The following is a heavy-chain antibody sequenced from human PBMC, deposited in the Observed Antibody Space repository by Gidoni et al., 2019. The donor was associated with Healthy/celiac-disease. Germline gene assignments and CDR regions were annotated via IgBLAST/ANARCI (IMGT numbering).Heavy chain of an antibody. V-gene: IGHV3-21*01. D-gene: IGHD2-15*01. CDR1: GFTFSSYS. Sequence: EVQLVESGGGLVKPGGSLRLSCAASGFTFSSYSMTWVRQAPGKGLEWVSSISSSGSTIYYGDSVKGRFTISRDNAKNSLYLQMNSLRAEDTAVYYCASLLLTGYYYYYGMDVWGQGTTVTVSS. J-gene: IGHJ6*02. CDR3: ASLLLTGYYYYYGMDV. CDR2: ISSSGSTI.